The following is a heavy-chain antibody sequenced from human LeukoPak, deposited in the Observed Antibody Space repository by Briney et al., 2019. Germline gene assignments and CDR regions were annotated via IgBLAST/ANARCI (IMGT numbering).Heavy chain of an antibody. D-gene: IGHD2-2*01. Sequence: MTSETLSLTCAVYGGSFSGYYWSWIRQPPGKGLEWIGEINHSGSTNYNPSLKSRVTMSVDTSKNQFSLKLSSVTAADTAVYYCARSPLRYCSSTSCFSMDVWGQGTTVTVSS. J-gene: IGHJ6*02. CDR3: ARSPLRYCSSTSCFSMDV. V-gene: IGHV4-34*01. CDR1: GGSFSGYY. CDR2: INHSGST.